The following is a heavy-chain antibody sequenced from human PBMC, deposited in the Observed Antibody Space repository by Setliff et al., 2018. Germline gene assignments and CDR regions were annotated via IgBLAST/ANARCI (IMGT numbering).Heavy chain of an antibody. CDR1: GGSVRGYY. D-gene: IGHD5-18*01. CDR2: MYYSGDT. CDR3: ARLPPLHTPMALTFDY. Sequence: SETLSLTCTVSGGSVRGYYWSWNRQPPGKGLEWIGYMYYSGDTNYNPSLKSRVTISVDTSKNQFSLELRSVTAADTAVYYCARLPPLHTPMALTFDYWGQGILVTVS. J-gene: IGHJ4*02. V-gene: IGHV4-59*08.